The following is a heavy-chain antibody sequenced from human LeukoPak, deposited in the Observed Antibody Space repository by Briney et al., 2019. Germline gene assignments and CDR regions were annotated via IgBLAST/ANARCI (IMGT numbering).Heavy chain of an antibody. J-gene: IGHJ4*02. Sequence: GGSRRLSCAASGFTFSIYAMSWVRQAPGKGLEWVSTISGSGGSTYYADSVKGRFTLSRDNSKNTLYLQMNSLRAEDTAVYYCARSPGRWELPRFDYWGQGTLVTVSS. D-gene: IGHD1-26*01. CDR3: ARSPGRWELPRFDY. CDR1: GFTFSIYA. V-gene: IGHV3-23*01. CDR2: ISGSGGST.